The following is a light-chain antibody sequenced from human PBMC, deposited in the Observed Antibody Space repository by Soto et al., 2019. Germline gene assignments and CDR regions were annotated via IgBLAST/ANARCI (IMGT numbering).Light chain of an antibody. CDR3: QQRFGTPRT. CDR1: QTISTY. Sequence: DIQMTQSPSSLSASVRDRVTITCLASQTISTYLNWYQQKPGKAPKLLISAASSLQSGVPSRFSGSGSGTDFTLTISSLQPEDFATYYCQQRFGTPRTFGQGTKVEIK. V-gene: IGKV1-39*01. J-gene: IGKJ1*01. CDR2: AAS.